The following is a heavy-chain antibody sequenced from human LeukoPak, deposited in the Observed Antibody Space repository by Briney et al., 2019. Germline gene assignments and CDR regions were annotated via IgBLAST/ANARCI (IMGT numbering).Heavy chain of an antibody. Sequence: SETLSLTCTISGGSINSYWSSIRQTAGKGWEWIGRISGSGTITYNPALQSRLSISIDTSKNQFSLKLMSVTAADTAVYYCARDSGTTGEVKFDPWGQGTLVTVSS. D-gene: IGHD3-10*01. CDR2: ISGSGTI. J-gene: IGHJ5*02. V-gene: IGHV4-4*07. CDR1: GGSINSY. CDR3: ARDSGTTGEVKFDP.